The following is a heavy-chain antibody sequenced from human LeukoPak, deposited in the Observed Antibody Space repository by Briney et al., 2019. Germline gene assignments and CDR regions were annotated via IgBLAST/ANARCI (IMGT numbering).Heavy chain of an antibody. D-gene: IGHD3-3*01. CDR3: AKGSLVRFTDY. Sequence: PGGSLRLSCAASGFTFSSYGMHWVRQAPGKGLEWVAFIRYDGSNKYYADSVKGRFTISRDNSKNTLYLQMNSLGAEDTAVYYCAKGSLVRFTDYWGQGTLVTVSS. CDR1: GFTFSSYG. V-gene: IGHV3-30*02. J-gene: IGHJ4*02. CDR2: IRYDGSNK.